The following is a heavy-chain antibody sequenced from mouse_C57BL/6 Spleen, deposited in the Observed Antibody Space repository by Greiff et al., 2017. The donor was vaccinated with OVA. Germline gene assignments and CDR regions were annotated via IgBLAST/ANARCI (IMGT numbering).Heavy chain of an antibody. CDR3: AKYYDLYYAMDY. D-gene: IGHD2-4*01. V-gene: IGHV2-2*01. J-gene: IGHJ4*01. CDR1: GFSLTSYG. Sequence: VKLVESGPGLVQPSQSLSITCTVSGFSLTSYGVHWVRQSPGKGLEWLGVIWSGGSTDYNAAFISRLSISKDNSKSQVFFKMNSLQADDTAIYYCAKYYDLYYAMDYWGQGTSVTVSS. CDR2: IWSGGST.